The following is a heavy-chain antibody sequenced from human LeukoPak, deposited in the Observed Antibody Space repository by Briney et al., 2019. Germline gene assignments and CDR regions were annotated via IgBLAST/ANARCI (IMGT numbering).Heavy chain of an antibody. CDR1: GFDFSSNW. CDR3: AKDPWIDSYGPLNWFDP. V-gene: IGHV3-74*01. Sequence: PGGSLRLSCAASGFDFSSNWMHWVRHAPGQGLVWVSRIKGDGISTNYADSVKGRFTISRDIAKNTLYLQMNSLRAEDTAVYYCAKDPWIDSYGPLNWFDPWGQGTLVTVSS. CDR2: IKGDGIST. J-gene: IGHJ5*02. D-gene: IGHD5-18*01.